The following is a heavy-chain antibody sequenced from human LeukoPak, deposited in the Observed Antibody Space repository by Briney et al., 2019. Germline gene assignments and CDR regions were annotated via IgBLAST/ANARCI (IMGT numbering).Heavy chain of an antibody. D-gene: IGHD3-9*01. CDR3: ARSNYDILTGHDY. J-gene: IGHJ4*02. Sequence: GGSLRLSCAASGFTFSSYGMHWVRQAPGKGLEWVAFIRYDGSNKYYADSVKGRFTISRDNSKNTLYLQMNSLRAEDTAVYYCARSNYDILTGHDYWGQGTLVTVSS. CDR1: GFTFSSYG. V-gene: IGHV3-30*02. CDR2: IRYDGSNK.